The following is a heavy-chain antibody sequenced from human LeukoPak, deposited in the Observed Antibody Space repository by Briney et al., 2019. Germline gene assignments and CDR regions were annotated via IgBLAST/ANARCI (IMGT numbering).Heavy chain of an antibody. Sequence: GGSLRLSCAASGFTFSSYWMHWVRQAPGKGLVWVSRINSDGSSTSYADSVKGRFTISRDNAKNTLYLQMNSLRVDDTAVYYCARDSASCRGCAFDIWGQGTVVTVSS. CDR3: ARDSASCRGCAFDI. CDR1: GFTFSSYW. J-gene: IGHJ3*02. CDR2: INSDGSST. V-gene: IGHV3-74*01. D-gene: IGHD2-2*01.